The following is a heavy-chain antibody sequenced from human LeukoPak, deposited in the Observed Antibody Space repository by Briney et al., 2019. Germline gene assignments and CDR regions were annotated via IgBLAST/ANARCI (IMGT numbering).Heavy chain of an antibody. J-gene: IGHJ4*02. V-gene: IGHV3-21*01. Sequence: GGSLRLSYAASGFTFSSYCMTWVRQAPGKGLERVLSISSSSSYIYYADSVKGRFTISRDNAKNSLYLQMNSLRAEDTAVYYCARDPFPGRWGQGTLVTVSS. CDR3: ARDPFPGR. CDR1: GFTFSSYC. CDR2: ISSSSSYI. D-gene: IGHD3-10*01.